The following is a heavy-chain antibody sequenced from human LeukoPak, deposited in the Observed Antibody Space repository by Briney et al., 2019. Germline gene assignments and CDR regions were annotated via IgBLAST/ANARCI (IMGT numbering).Heavy chain of an antibody. Sequence: GSLRLSCAASGFTFSSYAMHWVRQAPGKGLEWVAVISYDGSNKYYADSVKGRLTISRDNSKNTLYLQMNSLRAEDTAVYYCARDPCSSTSCRGPPWFDPWGQGTLVTVSS. CDR2: ISYDGSNK. V-gene: IGHV3-30*04. D-gene: IGHD2-2*01. J-gene: IGHJ5*02. CDR3: ARDPCSSTSCRGPPWFDP. CDR1: GFTFSSYA.